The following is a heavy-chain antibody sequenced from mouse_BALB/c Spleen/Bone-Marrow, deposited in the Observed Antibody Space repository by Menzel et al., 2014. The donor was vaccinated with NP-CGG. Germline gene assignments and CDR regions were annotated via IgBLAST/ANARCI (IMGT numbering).Heavy chain of an antibody. D-gene: IGHD1-1*02. Sequence: EVMLVESGAELVKPGASVKLSCTASGFNIKDTYMHWVKQRPEQGLGWIGRIDPANGNTKYDPKFQGKATITADTSSNTAYLQLSSLTSEDTAVYYCARGWGAYWGQGTLVTVSA. V-gene: IGHV14-3*02. CDR3: ARGWGAY. J-gene: IGHJ3*01. CDR2: IDPANGNT. CDR1: GFNIKDTY.